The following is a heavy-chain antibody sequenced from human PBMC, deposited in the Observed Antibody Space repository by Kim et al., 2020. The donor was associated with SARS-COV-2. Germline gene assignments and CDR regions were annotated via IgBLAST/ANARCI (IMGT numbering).Heavy chain of an antibody. Sequence: SETLSLTCAVYGGSFSGYYWSWIRQPPGKGLEWIGEINHSGSTNYNPSLKSRVTISVDTSKNQFSLKLSSVTAADTTVYYCARGPPIVVVITYGMDVWGQGTTVTVSS. V-gene: IGHV4-34*01. CDR3: ARGPPIVVVITYGMDV. CDR1: GGSFSGYY. J-gene: IGHJ6*02. CDR2: INHSGST. D-gene: IGHD3-22*01.